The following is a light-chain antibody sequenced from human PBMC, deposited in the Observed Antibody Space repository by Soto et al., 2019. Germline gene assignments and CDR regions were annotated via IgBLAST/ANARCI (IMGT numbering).Light chain of an antibody. V-gene: IGKV1-5*01. J-gene: IGKJ1*01. CDR3: QQYTNTNNPWM. CDR1: QTISTW. Sequence: DIQVTQSPPTLSVSFGDRVTITCRASQTISTWMAWCQQKPGKAPKLLVYDASTLQSGVASRFSGSGSGKEFTLIISGLQPDDSATYYCQQYTNTNNPWMFGQGTKVDIK. CDR2: DAS.